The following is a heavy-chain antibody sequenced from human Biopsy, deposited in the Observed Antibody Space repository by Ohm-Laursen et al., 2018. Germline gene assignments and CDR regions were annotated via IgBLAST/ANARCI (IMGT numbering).Heavy chain of an antibody. CDR3: ARGEGSNWFDP. CDR1: GDSFTSYA. J-gene: IGHJ5*02. D-gene: IGHD3-16*01. CDR2: IIPIPNVA. Sequence: SVKVSCKASGDSFTSYAIGWVRQAPGQGLEWMGGIIPIPNVATYAQKFQGRITITADESTSTAYMELSSLTSDDTAVYFCARGEGSNWFDPWGQGTLVTVSS. V-gene: IGHV1-69*10.